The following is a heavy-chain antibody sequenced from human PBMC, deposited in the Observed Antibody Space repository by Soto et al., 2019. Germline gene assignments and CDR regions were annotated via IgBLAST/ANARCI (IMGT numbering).Heavy chain of an antibody. Sequence: LTCAFCGGTINISDGSLFRQPPGKGLEWIGYVYYSGNTNYNPSLESRVTISVDTSRNRFSLNLTSATAADTAVYYCARKGAAASYGHYYMGVWGRGTAVTVSS. V-gene: IGHV4-59*01. CDR1: GGTINISD. CDR2: VYYSGNT. J-gene: IGHJ6*03. CDR3: ARKGAAASYGHYYMGV. D-gene: IGHD6-13*01.